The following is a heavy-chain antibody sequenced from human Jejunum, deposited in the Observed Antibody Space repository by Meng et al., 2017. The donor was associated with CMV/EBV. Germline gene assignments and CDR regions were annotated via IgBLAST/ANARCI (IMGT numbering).Heavy chain of an antibody. CDR1: GLTFRNYS. D-gene: IGHD2-2*01. J-gene: IGHJ5*02. V-gene: IGHV3-7*01. Sequence: SGLTFRNYSMSWVRQAPGKGLEWVANIKEDGSEKYYVDSVKDRFTISRDNAKNSLYLQMNSLRAEDTAVYYCARGSGSTSWGFDPWGQGTLVTVSS. CDR2: IKEDGSEK. CDR3: ARGSGSTSWGFDP.